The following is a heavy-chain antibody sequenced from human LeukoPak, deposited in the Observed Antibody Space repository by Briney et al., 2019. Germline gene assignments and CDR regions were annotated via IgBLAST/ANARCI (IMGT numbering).Heavy chain of an antibody. CDR1: GDSVSSNSAA. J-gene: IGHJ4*02. CDR3: ARNTGHFDY. Sequence: SQTLSPTCAISGDSVSSNSAAWNWIRQSPSRGLEWLGRTYDRSKWYSESAVSLKGRITINPDTSKNQLSLQLNAVAPEDTAVYYCARNTGHFDYWGQGTLVTVSS. D-gene: IGHD2-8*02. CDR2: TYDRSKWYS. V-gene: IGHV6-1*01.